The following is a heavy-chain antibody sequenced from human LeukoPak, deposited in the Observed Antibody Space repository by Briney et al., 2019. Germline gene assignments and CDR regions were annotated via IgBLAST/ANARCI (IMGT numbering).Heavy chain of an antibody. Sequence: SGGSLRLSCAASGFTFSDYYMNWIRQAPGKGLEWVSYISSTSIYTDYTDSVKGRFTISRDNAKNSLYLQMNSQRAEDTAVYYCARGGRIAMVRGNWFDPWGQGTLVTVSS. D-gene: IGHD3-10*01. V-gene: IGHV3-11*06. CDR1: GFTFSDYY. CDR3: ARGGRIAMVRGNWFDP. CDR2: ISSTSIYT. J-gene: IGHJ5*02.